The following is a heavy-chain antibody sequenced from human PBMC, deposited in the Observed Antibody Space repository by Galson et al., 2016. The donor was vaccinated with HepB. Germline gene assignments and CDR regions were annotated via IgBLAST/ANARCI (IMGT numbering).Heavy chain of an antibody. J-gene: IGHJ4*02. CDR1: GFTFSHYG. CDR2: ISYDGGNK. CDR3: ATISIRPEDSDY. Sequence: SLRLSCAASGFTFSHYGIHWVRQAPGKGLEWVIFISYDGGNKDYADSVKGRFTISRDNSQNIVYLQMNSLRTEDTAIYYCATISIRPEDSDYWGQGTLVTVSS. D-gene: IGHD3-3*02. V-gene: IGHV3-30*03.